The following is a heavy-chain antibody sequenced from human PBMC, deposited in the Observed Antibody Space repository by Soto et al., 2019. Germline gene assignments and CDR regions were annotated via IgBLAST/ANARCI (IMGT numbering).Heavy chain of an antibody. V-gene: IGHV3-20*01. Sequence: SLRLSCAASGFTFDDYGMSWVRQAPGKGLEWVSGINWNGGSTGYADSVKGRFTISRDNAKNSLYLQMNSLRAEDTALYHCARGQLRYFDWLSLHYYYMDVWGKGTTVTVSS. D-gene: IGHD3-9*01. J-gene: IGHJ6*03. CDR1: GFTFDDYG. CDR3: ARGQLRYFDWLSLHYYYMDV. CDR2: INWNGGST.